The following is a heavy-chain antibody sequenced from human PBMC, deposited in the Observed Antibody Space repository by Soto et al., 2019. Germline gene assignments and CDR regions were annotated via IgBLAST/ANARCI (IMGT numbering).Heavy chain of an antibody. CDR1: GGSVSSGSYY. V-gene: IGHV4-61*01. D-gene: IGHD6-19*01. CDR2: IYYSGST. Sequence: QVQLQESGPGLVKPSETLSLTCTVSGGSVSSGSYYWSWIRQPPGKGLEWIGYIYYSGSTNYNPPLKSRFTISVDTSKNQFSLKLSSVTAADTAVYYCARSQWVGDFDYWGQGTLVTVSS. CDR3: ARSQWVGDFDY. J-gene: IGHJ4*02.